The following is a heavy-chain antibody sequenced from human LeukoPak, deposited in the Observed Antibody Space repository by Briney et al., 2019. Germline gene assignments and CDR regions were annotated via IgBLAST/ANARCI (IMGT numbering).Heavy chain of an antibody. Sequence: GASLRLSCAASGLTFSSYAMSWVRQAPGKGLGWVSAMSGSGGSTYYADSVKGGFTISRDNSKNTLYLQMNSLRAEDTAVYYCAKGDYYDSSGYYHNPYYYYGMDVWGQGATVSVSS. D-gene: IGHD3-22*01. CDR3: AKGDYYDSSGYYHNPYYYYGMDV. V-gene: IGHV3-23*01. CDR2: MSGSGGST. CDR1: GLTFSSYA. J-gene: IGHJ6*01.